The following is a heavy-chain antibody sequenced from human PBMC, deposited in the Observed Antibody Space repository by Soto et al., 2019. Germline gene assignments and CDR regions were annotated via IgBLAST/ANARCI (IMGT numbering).Heavy chain of an antibody. CDR3: AALYTTGMITEYYFDY. CDR2: IVVGSGNT. V-gene: IGHV1-58*01. D-gene: IGHD1-1*01. Sequence: GASVKVSCKASGFTFTSSAVQWVRQARGQRLEWIGWIVVGSGNTNYAQKFQERVTITRDMSTSTAYMELSSLRSEDTAVYYCAALYTTGMITEYYFDYWGQGTLVTVSS. CDR1: GFTFTSSA. J-gene: IGHJ4*02.